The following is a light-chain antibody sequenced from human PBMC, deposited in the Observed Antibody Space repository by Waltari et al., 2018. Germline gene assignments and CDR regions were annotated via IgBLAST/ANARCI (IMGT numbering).Light chain of an antibody. CDR2: QAS. CDR1: QEIKTW. Sequence: DIQLTHSPSALSASVGDSVTITCRSSQEIKTWLALYQQKPGKGPNLQIYQASSLEGGVPSRFSGSASGTELTLTISSLQPDDFATYFCQQYHSYPVTFGGGTKVDIK. V-gene: IGKV1-5*03. CDR3: QQYHSYPVT. J-gene: IGKJ4*01.